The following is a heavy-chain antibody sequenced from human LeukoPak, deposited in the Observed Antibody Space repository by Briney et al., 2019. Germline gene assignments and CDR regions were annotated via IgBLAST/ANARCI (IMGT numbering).Heavy chain of an antibody. CDR3: ARSTPGIAVAGEFDY. Sequence: GESLRLSCAASGFTFSDYWMSWVRQAPGKGLEWVANIQQDGSEKYYVDSVKGRFTISRDNAKKSLFLQVSSLRGEDTAVYYCARSTPGIAVAGEFDYWGQGTLATVSS. V-gene: IGHV3-7*02. CDR2: IQQDGSEK. D-gene: IGHD6-19*01. J-gene: IGHJ4*02. CDR1: GFTFSDYW.